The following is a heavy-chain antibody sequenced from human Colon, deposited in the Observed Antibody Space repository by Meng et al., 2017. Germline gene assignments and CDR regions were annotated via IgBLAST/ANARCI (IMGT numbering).Heavy chain of an antibody. J-gene: IGHJ6*02. D-gene: IGHD3-10*01. CDR2: VSRSGGTT. V-gene: IGHV3-23*01. CDR3: AKVRLSNLYYYYGLDV. CDR1: GFTFTNYA. Sequence: GESLKISCAASGFTFTNYAMTWVRQAPGKGLEWVSSVSRSGGTTNYANSVKGRFTISRDNSMNTLHLQMRSLRVEDTAIYYCAKVRLSNLYYYYGLDVWGQGTMVTVSS.